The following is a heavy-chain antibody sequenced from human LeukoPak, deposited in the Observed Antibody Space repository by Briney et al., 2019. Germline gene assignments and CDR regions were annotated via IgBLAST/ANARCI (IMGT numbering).Heavy chain of an antibody. CDR2: ISGSGGST. D-gene: IGHD1-26*01. J-gene: IGHJ5*02. V-gene: IGHV3-23*01. CDR1: GFTFSSYA. Sequence: GGSLRLSCAASGFTFSSYAMTWVRKAQGRGLEWVSAISGSGGSTYYADSVKGRFTISRDNSKNTLYLQMNSLRAEDTAVYYCAKDQWELRGWFDPWGQGTLVTVSS. CDR3: AKDQWELRGWFDP.